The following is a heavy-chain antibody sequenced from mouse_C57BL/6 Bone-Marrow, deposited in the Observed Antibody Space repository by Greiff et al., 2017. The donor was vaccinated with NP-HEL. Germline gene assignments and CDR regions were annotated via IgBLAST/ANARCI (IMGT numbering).Heavy chain of an antibody. CDR1: GYTFTDYY. Sequence: EVQLQQSGPELVKPGASVKISCKASGYTFTDYYMNWVKQSHGKSLEWIGDINPNNGGTSYNQKFKGKATLTVDKSSSTAYMELRSLTSEDSAVYYCARCDYDAFHYFDYWGQGTTLTVSS. CDR2: INPNNGGT. D-gene: IGHD2-4*01. J-gene: IGHJ2*01. CDR3: ARCDYDAFHYFDY. V-gene: IGHV1-26*01.